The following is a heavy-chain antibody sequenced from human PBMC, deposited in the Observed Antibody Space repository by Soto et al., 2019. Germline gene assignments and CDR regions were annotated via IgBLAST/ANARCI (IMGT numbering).Heavy chain of an antibody. CDR3: AKVGYYDFWSGYYVDY. CDR1: GFTFSSYA. CDR2: ISGSDGST. J-gene: IGHJ4*02. D-gene: IGHD3-3*01. Sequence: EVQLLESGGGLVQPGGSLRLSCAASGFTFSSYAMSWVRQAPGKGLEWVSAISGSDGSTYYADSVKGRFTISRDNSKNTLYLQMNSLRAEDTAVYYCAKVGYYDFWSGYYVDYWGQGTLVTVSS. V-gene: IGHV3-23*01.